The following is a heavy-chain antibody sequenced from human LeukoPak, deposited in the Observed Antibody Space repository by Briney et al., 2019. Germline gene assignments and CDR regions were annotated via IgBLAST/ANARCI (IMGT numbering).Heavy chain of an antibody. CDR3: AKDSGGSFLVSEIDS. Sequence: PGGSLRLSCAASGFTFSSYGMHWVRQAPGNGLEWVAFIRYDGINEYYADSVKGRFAISRDNSKNTLYLQMNSLRAEDTAVYYCAKDSGGSFLVSEIDSWGQGTLVTVSS. V-gene: IGHV3-30*02. J-gene: IGHJ4*02. CDR2: IRYDGINE. D-gene: IGHD3-16*01. CDR1: GFTFSSYG.